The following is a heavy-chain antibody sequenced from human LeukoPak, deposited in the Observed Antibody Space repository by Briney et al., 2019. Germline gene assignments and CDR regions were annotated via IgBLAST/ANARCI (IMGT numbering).Heavy chain of an antibody. V-gene: IGHV4-59*08. Sequence: SETLSLTCTVSGGSISSFYWSWIRQPPGKGLECIGYIYYSGSTNYNPSLKSRVTISVDTSKNHFSLNLSSVTAADTAVYYCARRVRAYCSGGSCYDDWYFDLWGRGTLVTVSS. J-gene: IGHJ2*01. CDR2: IYYSGST. CDR3: ARRVRAYCSGGSCYDDWYFDL. CDR1: GGSISSFY. D-gene: IGHD2-15*01.